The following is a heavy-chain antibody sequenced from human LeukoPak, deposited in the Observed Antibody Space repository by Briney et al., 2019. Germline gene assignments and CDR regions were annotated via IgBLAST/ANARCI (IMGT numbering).Heavy chain of an antibody. J-gene: IGHJ3*02. Sequence: GRSLRLSCAASGFTFSNFAMHWVRQAPGKGLEWVAVISYDGSIKYYADYVKGRFTISRDNSKNTLYLQMNSLRAEDTAVYYCAREDMTTVTTRWAFDIWGQGSMVTVSS. CDR3: AREDMTTVTTRWAFDI. V-gene: IGHV3-30*04. D-gene: IGHD4-17*01. CDR1: GFTFSNFA. CDR2: ISYDGSIK.